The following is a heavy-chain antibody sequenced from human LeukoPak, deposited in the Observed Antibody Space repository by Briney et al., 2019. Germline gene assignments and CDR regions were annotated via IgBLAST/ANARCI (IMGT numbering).Heavy chain of an antibody. CDR2: IHTSGST. D-gene: IGHD3-10*01. V-gene: IGHV4-61*02. CDR3: ARLESPGNYWYYFDQ. Sequence: PSETLSLTCTVSGGSISSDSYYWRWVRQPAGKGLEWIGRIHTSGSTNYNPSLKSRVTISVDTSKNQFSLKLSSVTGADTAMYYCARLESPGNYWYYFDQWGQGTLVTVSS. J-gene: IGHJ4*02. CDR1: GGSISSDSYY.